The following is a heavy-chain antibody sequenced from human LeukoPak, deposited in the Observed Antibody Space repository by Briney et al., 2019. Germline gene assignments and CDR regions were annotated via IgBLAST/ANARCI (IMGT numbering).Heavy chain of an antibody. V-gene: IGHV4-59*01. Sequence: KPSETLSLTCTVSGGSISSYYWIWIRQPPGKGLEWIGYIYYSGSTNYNPSLKSRVTISVDTSKNQFSLKLSSVTAADTAVYYCARSSGYSGYDQYFQHWGQGTLVTVSS. D-gene: IGHD5-12*01. CDR2: IYYSGST. J-gene: IGHJ1*01. CDR3: ARSSGYSGYDQYFQH. CDR1: GGSISSYY.